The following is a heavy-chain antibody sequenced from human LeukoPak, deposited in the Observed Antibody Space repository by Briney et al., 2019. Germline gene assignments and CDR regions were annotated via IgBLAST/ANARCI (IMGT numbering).Heavy chain of an antibody. CDR2: ISAYNGNT. CDR1: SYTLTNYC. CDR3: ARDQDPGAFDI. V-gene: IGHV1-18*01. Sequence: ASVKVSCKASSYTLTNYCISWVRQAPGQGLEWMGWISAYNGNTNYAQNLQGRVTMTTDTSTNTAYMELRSLRSDDTAVYYCARDQDPGAFDIWGQGTMVTVSS. J-gene: IGHJ3*02.